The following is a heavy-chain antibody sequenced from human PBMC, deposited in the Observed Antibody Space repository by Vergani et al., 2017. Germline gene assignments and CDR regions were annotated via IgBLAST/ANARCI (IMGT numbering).Heavy chain of an antibody. J-gene: IGHJ5*02. D-gene: IGHD2-2*01. CDR3: ASSEYCSSTSCYTGWFDP. V-gene: IGHV4-31*03. CDR2: IYYSGST. Sequence: QVQLQESGPGLVKPSQTLSLTCTVSGGSISSGGYYWSWIRQHPGKGLEWIGYIYYSGSTYYNPSLKSRVTISVDTSKNQLSLKLSSVTAADTAVYYCASSEYCSSTSCYTGWFDPWGQGTLVTVSS. CDR1: GGSISSGGYY.